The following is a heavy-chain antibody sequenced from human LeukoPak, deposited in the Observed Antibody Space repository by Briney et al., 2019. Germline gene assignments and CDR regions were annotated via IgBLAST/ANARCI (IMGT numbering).Heavy chain of an antibody. D-gene: IGHD2-21*01. CDR1: GFTCTDYY. CDR2: ISSDGSAI. V-gene: IGHV3-11*01. Sequence: GGSLRLSCAASGFTCTDYYLSWIRQAPGKGLDWLSYISSDGSAISYADSVRGRFTISRDNAKNSLFLQMSSLRAEDTAMYYCAKSRGYSLSFDYWGQGILVTVSS. J-gene: IGHJ4*02. CDR3: AKSRGYSLSFDY.